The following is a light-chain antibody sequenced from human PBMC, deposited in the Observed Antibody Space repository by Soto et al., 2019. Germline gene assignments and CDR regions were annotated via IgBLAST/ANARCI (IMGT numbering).Light chain of an antibody. CDR1: QSVSSN. CDR3: QQSNNWPPWT. Sequence: EIVMTQSPATLSVCPGERATLSCRASQSVSSNLAWYQQKPGQAPRLLIYGASTRATGIPARFSGSGSGTEFTLTISSLQSEDFAVYYCQQSNNWPPWTFGQGTKVEMK. CDR2: GAS. V-gene: IGKV3-15*01. J-gene: IGKJ1*01.